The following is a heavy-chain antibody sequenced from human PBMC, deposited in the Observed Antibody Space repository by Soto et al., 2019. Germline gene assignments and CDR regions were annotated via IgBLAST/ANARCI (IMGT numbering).Heavy chain of an antibody. J-gene: IGHJ4*02. D-gene: IGHD3-22*01. CDR3: TRDRGRRYNDGRGYYYSAY. CDR2: FIPIFGTT. V-gene: IGHV1-69*01. CDR1: GGTFSSYA. Sequence: QVHLVQSGAEVKKPGSSVKVSCKASGGTFSSYAISWVRQAPGQGLEWMGGFIPIFGTTNYAQKFQGRVTITADESTSTDYMGLSSLRSEDTAVYYCTRDRGRRYNDGRGYYYSAYWGQGTLVTVSS.